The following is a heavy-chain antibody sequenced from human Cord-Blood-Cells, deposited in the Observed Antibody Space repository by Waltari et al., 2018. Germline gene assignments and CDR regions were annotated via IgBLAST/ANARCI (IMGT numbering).Heavy chain of an antibody. CDR3: ARDYYGYCSSTSCYYYYYYGMDV. CDR2: IWYDGSNK. CDR1: XXXXXXYG. Sequence: QVQLVESGGGVXXXXXXXXXSXXXSXXXXXXYGMHWVRQATGKGLELVAVIWYDGSNKYYADSVKGRFTISRDNSKNTLYLQMNSLRAEDTAVYYCARDYYGYCSSTSCYYYYYYGMDVWGQGP. J-gene: IGHJ6*02. D-gene: IGHD2-2*01. V-gene: IGHV3-33*01.